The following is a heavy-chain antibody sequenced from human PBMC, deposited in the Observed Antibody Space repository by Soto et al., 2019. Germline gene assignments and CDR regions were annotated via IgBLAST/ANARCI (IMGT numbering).Heavy chain of an antibody. D-gene: IGHD3-22*01. CDR3: ARGHGSSGYYYYYYGMDV. J-gene: IGHJ6*02. CDR1: GGSFSGYY. CDR2: INHSGST. V-gene: IGHV4-34*01. Sequence: QVQLQQWGAGLLKPSETLSLTCAVYGGSFSGYYWSWNRQPPGKGLEWIGEINHSGSTNYNPSLKSRVTISVDTSKNQFSLKLSSVTAADTAVYYCARGHGSSGYYYYYYGMDVWGQGTTVTVSS.